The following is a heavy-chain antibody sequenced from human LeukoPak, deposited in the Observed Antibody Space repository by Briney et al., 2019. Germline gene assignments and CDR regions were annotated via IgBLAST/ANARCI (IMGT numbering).Heavy chain of an antibody. CDR2: ISSSGSII. J-gene: IGHJ4*02. D-gene: IGHD5-24*01. CDR3: ATEGVEMATINSPLFEY. V-gene: IGHV3-48*03. Sequence: GGSLRLSCAASGFTFSSYDMNWVRQAPGKGLEWVSYISSSGSIIYYADSVKGRFTISRDNAKNSLYLQMNSLRAEDTAVYYCATEGVEMATINSPLFEYWGQGTLVTVSS. CDR1: GFTFSSYD.